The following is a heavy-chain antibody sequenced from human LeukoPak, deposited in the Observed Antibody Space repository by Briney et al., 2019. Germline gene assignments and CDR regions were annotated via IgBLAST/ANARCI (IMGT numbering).Heavy chain of an antibody. J-gene: IGHJ4*02. Sequence: SETLSLTCTVSGGSISSYYWSWIRQAAGKGLEWIGRIYTSGSTNYNPSLKSRVTMSVDTSKNQFSLKLSSVTAADTAVYYCARHYYDYVWGSYRFPFDYWGQGSLVTVSS. CDR1: GGSISSYY. V-gene: IGHV4-4*07. CDR3: ARHYYDYVWGSYRFPFDY. CDR2: IYTSGST. D-gene: IGHD3-16*02.